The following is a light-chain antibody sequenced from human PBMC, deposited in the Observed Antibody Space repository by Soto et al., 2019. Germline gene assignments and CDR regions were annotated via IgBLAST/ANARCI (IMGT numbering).Light chain of an antibody. CDR1: QSVSSN. V-gene: IGKV3-15*01. Sequence: IVMTQSPATLSVSPGERATLSCRASQSVSSNLAWYQQKPGQAPRLLIYGASTRATGIPARFSGSGSGTECTITISSLKSEDCSVYYCQQCYNWPITFGQGTRLEIK. CDR3: QQCYNWPIT. J-gene: IGKJ5*01. CDR2: GAS.